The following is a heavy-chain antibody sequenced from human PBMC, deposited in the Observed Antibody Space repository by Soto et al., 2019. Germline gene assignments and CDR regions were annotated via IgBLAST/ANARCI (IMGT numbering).Heavy chain of an antibody. CDR1: GKSLSGYY. V-gene: IGHV4-34*01. Sequence: QVQLQQWGAGLLKPSETLSLTCAVYGKSLSGYYWSWIRQPPGKALEWIGEINHSGNTNYNPSLKSRDTISVDTSKNQLFLNLSSVTAADTAMYYCARHHVRGRTIAGAAEFWGQGTLVTVSS. J-gene: IGHJ4*02. CDR2: INHSGNT. CDR3: ARHHVRGRTIAGAAEF. D-gene: IGHD1-26*01.